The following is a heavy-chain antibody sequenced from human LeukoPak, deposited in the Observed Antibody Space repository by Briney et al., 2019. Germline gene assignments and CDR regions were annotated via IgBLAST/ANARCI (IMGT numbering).Heavy chain of an antibody. CDR2: INAGNGST. CDR1: GYTFTCYA. V-gene: IGHV1-3*01. CDR3: ARGVPGAHYYSYYYMDV. J-gene: IGHJ6*03. D-gene: IGHD2-2*01. Sequence: ASVKVSFKASGYTFTCYAMHWVRQAPGQGLEWMGWINAGNGSTKYSQKFQGRVTITRNTSISTAYMELSSLRSEDTAVYYRARGVPGAHYYSYYYMDVWGKGTTVTAS.